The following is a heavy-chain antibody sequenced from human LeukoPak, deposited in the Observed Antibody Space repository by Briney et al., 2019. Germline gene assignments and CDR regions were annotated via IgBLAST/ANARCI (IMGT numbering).Heavy chain of an antibody. CDR3: ARDARYHSSGSYYNRLDY. CDR2: IYASGST. V-gene: IGHV4-4*07. D-gene: IGHD3-10*01. Sequence: SETLSLTCNVSGGSISSYYWSWIRQPAGEGLEWIGRIYASGSTNYNPSLKSRVTMSVDTSKNQFSLKLSSVTAADTAVYYCARDARYHSSGSYYNRLDYWGQGTLVTVSS. CDR1: GGSISSYY. J-gene: IGHJ4*02.